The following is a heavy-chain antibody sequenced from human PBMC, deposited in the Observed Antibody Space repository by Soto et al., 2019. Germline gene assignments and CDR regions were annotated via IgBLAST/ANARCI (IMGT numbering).Heavy chain of an antibody. D-gene: IGHD4-17*01. CDR2: ISGIGSST. V-gene: IGHV3-23*01. CDR1: GFPFSGYA. J-gene: IGHJ4*02. Sequence: EVQLLESGGGLVQPGGSLRLSCAASGFPFSGYAINWVRQAPGKGLEWVSIISGIGSSTNYADSVKGRFTISRDNSRDTVHLQMNSLRAEDTAVYSCSYCYYGDYAHRLLFDNWGQGTLVTVSS. CDR3: SYCYYGDYAHRLLFDN.